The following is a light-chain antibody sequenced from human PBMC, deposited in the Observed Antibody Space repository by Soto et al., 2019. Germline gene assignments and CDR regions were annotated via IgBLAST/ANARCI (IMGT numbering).Light chain of an antibody. CDR1: SSDVAFYNH. Sequence: QSALTQPASVSGSPGQSITISCTGTSSDVAFYNHVSWYQQHPGKAPKLLIYEVNNRPSGVSHRFSGSKSGNTASLTISGLQAEDEADYYCSSYTTSRILFGGGTKLTVL. V-gene: IGLV2-14*01. CDR3: SSYTTSRIL. CDR2: EVN. J-gene: IGLJ2*01.